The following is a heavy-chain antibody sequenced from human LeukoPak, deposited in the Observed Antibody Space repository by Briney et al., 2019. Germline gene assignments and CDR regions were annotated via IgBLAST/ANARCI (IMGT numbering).Heavy chain of an antibody. Sequence: PSETLSLTCAVDGGSFSGYYWSWIRQPPGKGLEWIGEINHSGSTNYNPSLKSRVTISVDTSKNQFSLKLSSVTAADTAVYYCARRHCSGGSCYFDYWGQGALVTVSS. D-gene: IGHD2-15*01. CDR3: ARRHCSGGSCYFDY. CDR2: INHSGST. V-gene: IGHV4-34*01. J-gene: IGHJ4*02. CDR1: GGSFSGYY.